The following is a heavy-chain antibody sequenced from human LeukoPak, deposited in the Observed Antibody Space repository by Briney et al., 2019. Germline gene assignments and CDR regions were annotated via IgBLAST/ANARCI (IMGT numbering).Heavy chain of an antibody. CDR2: ISYDGSNQ. CDR3: ASHGGL. V-gene: IGHV3-30*03. J-gene: IGHJ4*02. Sequence: GGSLRLSCAGSGFTFNNYGMHWVRQAPGKGLEWVAVISYDGSNQYYIDSVKGRFTISRDNSKNMLYLQMNSLRVEDTALYYCASHGGLWGQGTLVTVSS. CDR1: GFTFNNYG. D-gene: IGHD5-12*01.